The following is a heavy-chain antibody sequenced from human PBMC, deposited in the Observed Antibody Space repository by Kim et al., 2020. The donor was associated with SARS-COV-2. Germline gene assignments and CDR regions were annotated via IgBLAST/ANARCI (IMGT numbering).Heavy chain of an antibody. Sequence: ASVKVSCKASGYTFTSYAMNWVRQAPGQGLEWMGWINTNTGNPTYAQGFTGRFVFSLDTSVSTAYLQISSLKAEDTAVYYCAREPDSGYYYYYGMDVWGQGTTVTVSS. D-gene: IGHD4-17*01. CDR3: AREPDSGYYYYYGMDV. J-gene: IGHJ6*02. CDR2: INTNTGNP. V-gene: IGHV7-4-1*02. CDR1: GYTFTSYA.